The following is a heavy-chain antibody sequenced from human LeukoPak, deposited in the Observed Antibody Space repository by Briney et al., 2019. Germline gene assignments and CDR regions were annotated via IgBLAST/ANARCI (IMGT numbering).Heavy chain of an antibody. D-gene: IGHD4-17*01. Sequence: SVKVSGKASGGTFSSYAISCVRQAPGQGLEWMGRIIPIFGIANYAQKFQGRVTITADKSTSTVYMELSSLRSEDTAVYYCARESTVTTSGDRAFDIWGQGTMVTVSS. J-gene: IGHJ3*02. CDR3: ARESTVTTSGDRAFDI. CDR1: GGTFSSYA. CDR2: IIPIFGIA. V-gene: IGHV1-69*04.